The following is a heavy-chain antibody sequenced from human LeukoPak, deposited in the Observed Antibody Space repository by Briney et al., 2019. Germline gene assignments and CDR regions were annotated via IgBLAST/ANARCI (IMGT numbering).Heavy chain of an antibody. V-gene: IGHV4-39*01. D-gene: IGHD3-16*02. J-gene: IGHJ4*02. CDR2: IYYSGST. CDR3: ARLRAPPHYVWGSYRAPGFDY. Sequence: SETLSLTCTVSGGSISSSSYYWGWIRQPPGKGLEWIGSIYYSGSTYYNPSLKSRVTISVDTSKNPFSLKLSSVTAADTAVYYCARLRAPPHYVWGSYRAPGFDYWGQGTLVTVSS. CDR1: GGSISSSSYY.